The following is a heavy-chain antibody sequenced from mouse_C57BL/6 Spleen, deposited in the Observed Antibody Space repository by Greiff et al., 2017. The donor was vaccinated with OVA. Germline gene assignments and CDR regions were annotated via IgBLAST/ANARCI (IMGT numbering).Heavy chain of an antibody. V-gene: IGHV2-2*01. CDR2: IWSGGST. CDR3: ARNLYGSSPWYFDV. CDR1: GFSLTSYG. D-gene: IGHD1-1*01. J-gene: IGHJ1*03. Sequence: VKLMESGPGLVQPSQSLSITCTVSGFSLTSYGVHWVRQSPGKGLEWLGVIWSGGSTDYNAAFISRLSISKDNSKSQVFFKMNSLQADDTAIYYCARNLYGSSPWYFDVWGTGTTVTVSS.